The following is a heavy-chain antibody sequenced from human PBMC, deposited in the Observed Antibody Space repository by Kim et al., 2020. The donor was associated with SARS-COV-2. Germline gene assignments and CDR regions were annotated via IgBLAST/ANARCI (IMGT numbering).Heavy chain of an antibody. V-gene: IGHV3-15*01. CDR3: TTVYFDY. Sequence: DGGTTDYAAPVKGRFTISRDDSENTVYLQVNSLKTEDTAVYYCTTVYFDYWGQGTLVTVSS. J-gene: IGHJ4*02. CDR2: DGGTT.